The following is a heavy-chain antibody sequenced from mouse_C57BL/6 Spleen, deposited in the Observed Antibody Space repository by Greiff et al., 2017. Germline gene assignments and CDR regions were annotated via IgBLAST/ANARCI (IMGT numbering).Heavy chain of an antibody. CDR3: AKRGGDDEGGYAMDY. J-gene: IGHJ4*01. V-gene: IGHV1-31*01. Sequence: VQLKQSGPELVKPGASVKISCKASGYSFTGYYMHWVKQSHGNILDWIGYIYPYNGVSSYNQKFKGKATLTVDKSSSTAYMELRSLTSEDSAVYYCAKRGGDDEGGYAMDYWGQGTSVTVSS. CDR1: GYSFTGYY. CDR2: IYPYNGVS. D-gene: IGHD2-2*01.